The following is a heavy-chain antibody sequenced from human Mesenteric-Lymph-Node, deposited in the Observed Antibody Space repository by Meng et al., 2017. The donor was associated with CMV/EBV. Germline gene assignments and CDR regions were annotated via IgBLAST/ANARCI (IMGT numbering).Heavy chain of an antibody. D-gene: IGHD2-21*01. Sequence: SGGSISMSNYHWGWIRQPPGKGLEWIGTIYYTGSTYYSLSLSNQVTISVDTSKNHFSLRLTSVTAADTAVYYCARTRGGNSSPSDYWGQGMLVTVSS. CDR3: ARTRGGNSSPSDY. J-gene: IGHJ4*02. CDR1: GGSISMSNYH. CDR2: IYYTGST. V-gene: IGHV4-39*02.